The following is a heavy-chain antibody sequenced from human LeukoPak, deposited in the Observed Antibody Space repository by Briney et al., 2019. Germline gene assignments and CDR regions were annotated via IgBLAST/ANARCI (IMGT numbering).Heavy chain of an antibody. V-gene: IGHV3-7*03. Sequence: PGGSLRLSCAASGFTFSSYGMHWVRQAPGKGLEWVANIKQDGSEKYDVDSVKGRFTISRDNVKNSLYLQMNSLRAEDTAVYYCARIRWGTTMTTCYFDYWGQGTLVTVSS. J-gene: IGHJ4*02. CDR2: IKQDGSEK. CDR3: ARIRWGTTMTTCYFDY. D-gene: IGHD4-11*01. CDR1: GFTFSSYG.